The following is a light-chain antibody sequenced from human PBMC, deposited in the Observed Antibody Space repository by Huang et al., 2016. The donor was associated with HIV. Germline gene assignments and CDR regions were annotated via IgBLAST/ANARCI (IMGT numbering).Light chain of an antibody. Sequence: EIVLTQSPGTLSLSPGERATLSCGASQSLTNSYLAWYQQKPGLAPRLLIYDVSNRATDIPDRFSGSGSGTEFILTISRLEPDDFAVYYCQQYGSSPYTFGQGTKLELK. CDR1: QSLTNSY. J-gene: IGKJ2*01. V-gene: IGKV3D-20*01. CDR2: DVS. CDR3: QQYGSSPYT.